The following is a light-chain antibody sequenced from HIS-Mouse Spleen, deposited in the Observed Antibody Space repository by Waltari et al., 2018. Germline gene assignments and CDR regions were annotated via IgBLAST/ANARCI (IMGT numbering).Light chain of an antibody. CDR3: QAWDSSYSV. J-gene: IGLJ2*01. CDR1: NSGDKY. Sequence: SYELPQSPSVSVSPGQTASIPRSGDNSGDKYACWYQQKPGQSPVLGLYQDSTRPAGIPERLSGSNYGNTATLTISGTQAMDEADYYCQAWDSSYSVFGGGTMLTVL. V-gene: IGLV3-1*01. CDR2: QDS.